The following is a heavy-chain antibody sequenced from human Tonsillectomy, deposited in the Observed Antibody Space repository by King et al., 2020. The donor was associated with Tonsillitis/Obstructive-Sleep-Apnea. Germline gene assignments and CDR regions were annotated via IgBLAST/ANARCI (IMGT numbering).Heavy chain of an antibody. CDR2: ISGSGGST. CDR1: GFTFSSYA. Sequence: VQLVESGGGLVQPGGSLRLSCAASGFTFSSYAMSWVRQAPGKGLEWVSAISGSGGSTYYADSVKGRFTISRDNSKNTLYLQMNSLRAEDTAVYYCAKAREMFGELTNWFDPWGQGTLVTVSS. V-gene: IGHV3-23*04. CDR3: AKAREMFGELTNWFDP. D-gene: IGHD3-10*02. J-gene: IGHJ5*02.